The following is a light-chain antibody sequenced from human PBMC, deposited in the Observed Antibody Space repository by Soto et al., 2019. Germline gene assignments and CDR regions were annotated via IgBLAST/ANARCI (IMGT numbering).Light chain of an antibody. V-gene: IGKV3-15*01. CDR1: QSVSSN. CDR3: QQYNNWPPLT. CDR2: GAS. Sequence: EIVMTQSPATLSVSPGERATLSCRASQSVSSNLAWYQQKPGQAPRLLIYGASTRATGIPARFSGSGSGTEFTLTISSLQSEDFAGYYCQQYNNWPPLTFGGGNKVEIE. J-gene: IGKJ4*01.